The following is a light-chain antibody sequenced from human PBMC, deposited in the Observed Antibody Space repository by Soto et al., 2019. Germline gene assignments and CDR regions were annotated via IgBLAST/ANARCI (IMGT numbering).Light chain of an antibody. Sequence: DIPMTQSTSALSASVGDRVTITCRASQDISSDLAWFQQKPGKAPRRLIYAASSLQSGVPSRFSGTGSGPEFTLTISSLQPEDFATYYCLQYTYFWTFGQGTKV. CDR3: LQYTYFWT. J-gene: IGKJ1*01. CDR2: AAS. CDR1: QDISSD. V-gene: IGKV1-17*01.